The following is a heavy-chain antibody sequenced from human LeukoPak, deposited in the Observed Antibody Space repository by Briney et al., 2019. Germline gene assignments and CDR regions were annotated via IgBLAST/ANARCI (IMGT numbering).Heavy chain of an antibody. CDR2: IHHSGST. CDR3: ASVSGGVVVPAANLGFYYYYGMDV. Sequence: SETLSLTCAVSGYSISSGYYWGWIRQPPGKGLEWIGSIHHSGSTYYNPSLKSRVTISVDTSKNQFSLKLSSVTAADTAVYYCASVSGGVVVPAANLGFYYYYGMDVWGKGTTVTVSS. CDR1: GYSISSGYY. V-gene: IGHV4-38-2*01. J-gene: IGHJ6*04. D-gene: IGHD2-2*01.